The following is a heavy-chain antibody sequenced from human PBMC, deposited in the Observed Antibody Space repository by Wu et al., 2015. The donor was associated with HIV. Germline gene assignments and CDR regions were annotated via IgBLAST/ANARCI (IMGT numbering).Heavy chain of an antibody. V-gene: IGHV1-69*13. CDR3: ARVGTGIAAAGTDVWEYGMDV. Sequence: QVQLVQSGAEVKKPGSSVKVSCKASGATFGTYGFNWVRQAPGGGLEWMGRITPMFGKPNYAQKFLGRVTITADGSTNTAYMELTSLRSEDTAVYYCARVGTGIAAAGTDVWEYGMDVWGQGTTVTVSS. J-gene: IGHJ6*02. D-gene: IGHD6-13*01. CDR1: GATFGTYG. CDR2: ITPMFGKP.